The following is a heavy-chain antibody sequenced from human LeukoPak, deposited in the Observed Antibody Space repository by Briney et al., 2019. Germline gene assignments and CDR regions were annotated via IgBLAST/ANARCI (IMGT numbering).Heavy chain of an antibody. CDR3: VRDYNWGFDH. J-gene: IGHJ4*02. CDR2: IRNDGSNH. CDR1: GFTFSHHG. V-gene: IGHV3-30*02. D-gene: IGHD1-1*01. Sequence: GGSLRLSCAASGFTFSHHGMHWVRQAPGKGLEWVAFIRNDGSNHYYADSVKGRFTISRDNSKNNVYLQMYSLRVEDTSIHYCVRDYNWGFDHWGQGTVVTVSS.